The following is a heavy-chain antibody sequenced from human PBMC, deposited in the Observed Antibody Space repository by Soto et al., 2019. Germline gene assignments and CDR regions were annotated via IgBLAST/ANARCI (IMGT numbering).Heavy chain of an antibody. CDR1: GGGLKSNA. V-gene: IGHV1-69*13. Sequence: GASVKVRCKDCGGGLKSNAMSWVGQDTGKGLDCLGSIIPIFAPANYAQNFQGRLTITADQSTSTAYMELSSLRSEDTAVYYCASDQAHSSRISRRGAENWGQGTLVTVSS. CDR3: ASDQAHSSRISRRGAEN. J-gene: IGHJ4*02. CDR2: IIPIFAPA. D-gene: IGHD6-19*01.